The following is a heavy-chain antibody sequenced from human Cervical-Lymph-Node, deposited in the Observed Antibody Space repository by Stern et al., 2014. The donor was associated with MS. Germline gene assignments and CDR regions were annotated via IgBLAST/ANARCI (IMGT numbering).Heavy chain of an antibody. CDR3: ARELRGSPIDY. J-gene: IGHJ4*01. D-gene: IGHD3-10*01. Sequence: QVQLVESGPGLVKPSQTLSLTCTVSGGSIRSSGYHWSWIRQRPGKGLEWIGNIYDSGSPYYNSSLKSRITISVDTSKNQFSLKLRSVTAADTAVYYCARELRGSPIDYWGQGTLVTVSS. CDR2: IYDSGSP. CDR1: GGSIRSSGYH. V-gene: IGHV4-31*03.